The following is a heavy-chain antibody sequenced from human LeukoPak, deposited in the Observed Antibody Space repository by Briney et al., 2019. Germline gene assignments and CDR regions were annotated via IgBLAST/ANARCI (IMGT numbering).Heavy chain of an antibody. CDR2: INHSGST. CDR3: ARGGSVITMVRGVRRRDDY. CDR1: GGSFSGYY. V-gene: IGHV4-34*01. J-gene: IGHJ4*02. Sequence: SETLSLTCAVYGGSFSGYYWSWIRQPPGRGLEWIGEINHSGSTNYNPSLKSRVTISVDTSKNQFSLKLSSVTAADTAVYYCARGGSVITMVRGVRRRDDYWGQGTLVTVSS. D-gene: IGHD3-10*01.